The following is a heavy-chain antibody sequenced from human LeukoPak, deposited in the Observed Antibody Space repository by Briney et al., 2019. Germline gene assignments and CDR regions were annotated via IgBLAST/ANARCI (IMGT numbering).Heavy chain of an antibody. CDR3: TTDLAAVGKGEFDY. D-gene: IGHD6-13*01. Sequence: GGSLRLSCAASGFALSSAWMNWVRQAPGKGLEWVGHFKSKTATNYAAPVKGRFTFSSDDSQNTLYLQMSSLKTEDAAVYYCTTDLAAVGKGEFDYRGQGTLVTVSS. CDR1: GFALSSAW. V-gene: IGHV3-15*01. J-gene: IGHJ4*02. CDR2: FKSKTAT.